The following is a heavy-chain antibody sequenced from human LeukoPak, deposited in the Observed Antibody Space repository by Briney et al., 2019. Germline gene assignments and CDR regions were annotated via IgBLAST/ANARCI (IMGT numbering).Heavy chain of an antibody. J-gene: IGHJ4*01. V-gene: IGHV4-39*01. CDR3: ARQTGSGLFILP. Sequence: SETLSLTCTVSGVSISSSNSYWGWIRQPPGKGLEWIGSIYYSGNTYYNASLKRQVSISIDTSKNQFSLRLTSVTAADTAVYYCARQTGSGLFILPGGQGTLVTVSS. CDR2: IYYSGNT. D-gene: IGHD3/OR15-3a*01. CDR1: GVSISSSNSY.